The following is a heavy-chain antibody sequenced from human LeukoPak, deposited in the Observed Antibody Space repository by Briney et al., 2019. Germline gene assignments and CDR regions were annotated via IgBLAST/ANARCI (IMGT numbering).Heavy chain of an antibody. J-gene: IGHJ5*02. CDR3: ARETVSRGGRWFDP. CDR1: GGSISSYY. Sequence: SETLSLTCTVSGGSISSYYWSWIRQPPGKGLEWIGYIYYSGSTNYNPSLKSRVTISVDASKNQFSLKLSSVTAADTAVYYCARETVSRGGRWFDPWGQGTLVTVSS. CDR2: IYYSGST. D-gene: IGHD1-26*01. V-gene: IGHV4-59*01.